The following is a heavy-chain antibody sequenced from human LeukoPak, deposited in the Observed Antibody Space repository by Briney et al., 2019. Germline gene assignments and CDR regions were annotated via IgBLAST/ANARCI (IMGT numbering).Heavy chain of an antibody. J-gene: IGHJ4*02. D-gene: IGHD1-26*01. CDR2: IYHSGST. CDR1: GASVSRSIYS. Sequence: KPSETLSLTCTVSGASVSRSIYSWRWIRQPPGKGLEWIGYIYHSGSTYCNPSLKSRVTISVDTSKNQFSLKLSSVTATDTAVYFFARHASGSYSYWGQGTLVTVSS. V-gene: IGHV4-39*01. CDR3: ARHASGSYSY.